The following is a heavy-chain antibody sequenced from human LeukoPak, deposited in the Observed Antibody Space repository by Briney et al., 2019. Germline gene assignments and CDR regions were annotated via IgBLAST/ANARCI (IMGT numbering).Heavy chain of an antibody. J-gene: IGHJ4*02. Sequence: PSETLSLTCSVSDDSISSSFSYWGWLRQPPGKGLEWIGSTYYSGTTYYKPSLKSRVSVSVDTSKNQLSLNLTSVTAADTALYYCARHGYYYYTSGYFGYWGQGILVTVSS. CDR1: DDSISSSFSY. CDR2: TYYSGTT. D-gene: IGHD3-22*01. CDR3: ARHGYYYYTSGYFGY. V-gene: IGHV4-39*01.